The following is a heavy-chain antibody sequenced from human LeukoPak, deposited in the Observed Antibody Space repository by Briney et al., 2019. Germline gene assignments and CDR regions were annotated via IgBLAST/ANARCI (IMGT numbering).Heavy chain of an antibody. V-gene: IGHV4-61*02. Sequence: SETLSLTCTVSGGSISRSSYYWSWIRQPAWKGLDWIGRIYTSGSTNYNPSLKSRVTMSVDTSKNQFSLKLSSVTAADTAVYYCARSPPGFGEMYDYWGQGTLVTVSS. CDR2: IYTSGST. J-gene: IGHJ4*02. CDR1: GGSISRSSYY. CDR3: ARSPPGFGEMYDY. D-gene: IGHD3-10*01.